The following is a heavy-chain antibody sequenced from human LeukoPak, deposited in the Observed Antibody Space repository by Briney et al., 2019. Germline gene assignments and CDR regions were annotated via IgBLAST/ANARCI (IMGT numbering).Heavy chain of an antibody. D-gene: IGHD3-22*01. Sequence: SGTLSLTCAVSGGSISSSNWWSWVRQPPGKGLEWIGYIFYIGSTSYNPSLKSRVTISVDTSKNQFSLKLSSVTAADTAVYYCATTYYYNTSDQSRSYWYFDLWGRGTLVTVSS. V-gene: IGHV4-4*02. CDR2: IFYIGST. CDR3: ATTYYYNTSDQSRSYWYFDL. CDR1: GGSISSSNW. J-gene: IGHJ2*01.